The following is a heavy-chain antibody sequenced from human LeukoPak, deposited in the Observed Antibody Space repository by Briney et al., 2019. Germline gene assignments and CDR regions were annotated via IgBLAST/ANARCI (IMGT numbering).Heavy chain of an antibody. Sequence: PGGSLRLSCATSGFTFNNHEMNWVRQAPGKGLEWVSYISPGGSTIYYTDSVKGRFTISRENAKNSLYLQMSSLRDEDTAVYYCVRGGYCSGDTCYRLNAFDIWAQGTTVTVSS. J-gene: IGHJ3*02. CDR3: VRGGYCSGDTCYRLNAFDI. CDR2: ISPGGSTI. D-gene: IGHD2-15*01. CDR1: GFTFNNHE. V-gene: IGHV3-48*03.